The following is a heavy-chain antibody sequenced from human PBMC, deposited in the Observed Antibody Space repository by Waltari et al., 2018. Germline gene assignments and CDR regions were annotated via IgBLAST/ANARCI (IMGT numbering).Heavy chain of an antibody. V-gene: IGHV3-53*01. D-gene: IGHD6-13*01. J-gene: IGHJ6*02. CDR3: ASGGSSWSYYYYYGMDV. CDR1: GFTVSSNY. CDR2: MYSGWCS. Sequence: EVQLVESGGGLIQPGGSLRLSCAASGFTVSSNYMSWVRQATGKGLVWVSGMYSGWCSGDAGAWKASVTRARDNSNNTLYLKMNRRRAEDTAVYYCASGGSSWSYYYYYGMDVWGQGTTVTVSS.